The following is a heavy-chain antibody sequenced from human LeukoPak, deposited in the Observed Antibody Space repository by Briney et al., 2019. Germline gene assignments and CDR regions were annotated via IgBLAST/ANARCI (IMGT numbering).Heavy chain of an antibody. Sequence: GGSLRLSCAASGFTFGNYAMTWVRQAPGKGLEWVSAISGSGSSTYYADSVKGRFTISRDNSENTLYLQMKSLRAEDTAVYYCASSVASGGYWGQGTLVTVSS. D-gene: IGHD3-10*01. CDR3: ASSVASGGY. J-gene: IGHJ4*02. CDR2: ISGSGSST. CDR1: GFTFGNYA. V-gene: IGHV3-23*01.